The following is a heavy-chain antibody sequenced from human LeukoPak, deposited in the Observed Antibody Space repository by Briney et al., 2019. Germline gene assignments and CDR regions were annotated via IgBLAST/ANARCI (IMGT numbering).Heavy chain of an antibody. CDR3: SRGHYGPDY. D-gene: IGHD3-16*01. J-gene: IGHJ4*02. CDR2: IQRDGTSP. Sequence: GRSLRLSCTASGFPYGSTSMHWVRQAPGKGLEWVSGIQRDGTSPTHADSVKGRFIISRDNAKGSVYLQMNILRAEDTAVYYCSRGHYGPDYWGQGTLVTVSS. CDR1: GFPYGSTS. V-gene: IGHV3-74*01.